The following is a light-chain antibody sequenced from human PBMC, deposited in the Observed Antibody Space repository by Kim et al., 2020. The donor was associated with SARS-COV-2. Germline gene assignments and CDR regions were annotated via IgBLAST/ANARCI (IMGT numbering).Light chain of an antibody. V-gene: IGKV3-20*01. CDR1: QRVGSSY. J-gene: IGKJ2*01. CDR3: QQYDSSHT. CDR2: GTS. Sequence: EIVLTQSPGTLSLSPGERATLSCRASQRVGSSYLAWYQQKPGQAPRLLIYGTSSRAIGIPDRFSGSGSGTDFTLTISRLEPEDFAVYYCQQYDSSHTFGQGTKLEI.